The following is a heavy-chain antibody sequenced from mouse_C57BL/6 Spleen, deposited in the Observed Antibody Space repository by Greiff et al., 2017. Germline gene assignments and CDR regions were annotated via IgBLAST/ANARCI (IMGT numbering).Heavy chain of an antibody. CDR3: TTGITTGDY. V-gene: IGHV14-4*01. CDR1: GFNIKDDY. Sequence: EVQLQESGAELVRPGASVKLSCTASGFNIKDDYMHWVKQRPEQGLEWIGWIDPENGDTEYASKFQGKATITADTSSNTAYLQLSSLTSEDTAVYYCTTGITTGDYWGQGTTRTVSS. CDR2: IDPENGDT. D-gene: IGHD1-1*01. J-gene: IGHJ2*01.